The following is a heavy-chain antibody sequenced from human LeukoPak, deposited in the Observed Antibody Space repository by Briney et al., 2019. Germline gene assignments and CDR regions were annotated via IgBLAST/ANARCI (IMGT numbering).Heavy chain of an antibody. J-gene: IGHJ4*02. CDR3: AREGWELLLDY. CDR2: ISGSGGST. D-gene: IGHD1-26*01. V-gene: IGHV3-23*01. Sequence: GGSLRLSCAASGFTFSSYAMSWVRQAPGKGLEWVSAISGSGGSTYYADSVKGRFTISRDNAKNSLYLQMNSLRAKDTAVYYCAREGWELLLDYWGQGTLVTVSS. CDR1: GFTFSSYA.